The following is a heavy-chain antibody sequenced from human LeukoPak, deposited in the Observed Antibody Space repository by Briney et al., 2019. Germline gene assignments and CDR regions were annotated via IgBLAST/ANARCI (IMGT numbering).Heavy chain of an antibody. D-gene: IGHD2-2*01. J-gene: IGHJ4*02. V-gene: IGHV3-30*02. Sequence: GGSLRLSCAASGFTFSSYGMHWVRQAPGKGLEWVAFIRYDGSNKYYADSVKGRFTVSRDNSKNTLDLQMNSLRAEDTARYYCAKDMIVIVPAALGYWGQGTLVTVSS. CDR1: GFTFSSYG. CDR2: IRYDGSNK. CDR3: AKDMIVIVPAALGY.